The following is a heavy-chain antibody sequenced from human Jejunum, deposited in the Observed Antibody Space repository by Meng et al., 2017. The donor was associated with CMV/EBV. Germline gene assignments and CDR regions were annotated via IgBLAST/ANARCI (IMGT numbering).Heavy chain of an antibody. CDR2: IYSSGGT. CDR1: GSVSSGSSS. D-gene: IGHD1-26*01. V-gene: IGHV4-61*01. Sequence: GSVSSGSSSWSWIRQPPGKGLEWFGYIYSSGGTNYNPSLKSRVTISIDTSKNQFSLKLSSVTAADTAVYYCARVSVGASYYFDYWGPGTLVTVSS. CDR3: ARVSVGASYYFDY. J-gene: IGHJ4*02.